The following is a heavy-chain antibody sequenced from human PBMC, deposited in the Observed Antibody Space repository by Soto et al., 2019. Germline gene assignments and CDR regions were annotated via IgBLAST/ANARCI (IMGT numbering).Heavy chain of an antibody. J-gene: IGHJ4*02. CDR2: IYYRGAT. Sequence: PSETLSLTCTVSGGSITRGAYYWSWIRQHPGQGLEWISYIYYRGATYYNPSLRSRVSISVDTSQNQFSLKLSSLTAADTAVYYCARCMITFGGVIVPNYWGQGTLVNVSS. CDR1: GGSITRGAYY. D-gene: IGHD3-16*02. V-gene: IGHV4-31*03. CDR3: ARCMITFGGVIVPNY.